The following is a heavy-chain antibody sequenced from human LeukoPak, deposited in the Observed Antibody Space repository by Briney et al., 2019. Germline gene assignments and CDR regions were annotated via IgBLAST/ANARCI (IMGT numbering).Heavy chain of an antibody. Sequence: GGSLRLSCAASGLTFSNAWMSWVRQAPGKGLEWVGRIKSKTDGGTTDYAAPVKGRFTISRDDSKNTLYLQMNSLKTEGTAVYYCTTDGYCSGGSCPDYWGQGTLVTVSS. V-gene: IGHV3-15*01. CDR2: IKSKTDGGTT. CDR1: GLTFSNAW. J-gene: IGHJ4*02. D-gene: IGHD2-15*01. CDR3: TTDGYCSGGSCPDY.